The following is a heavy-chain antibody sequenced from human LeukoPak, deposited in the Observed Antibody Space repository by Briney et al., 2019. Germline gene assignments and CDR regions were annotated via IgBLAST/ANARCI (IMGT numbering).Heavy chain of an antibody. D-gene: IGHD6-13*01. V-gene: IGHV3-23*01. CDR2: ISGSGGST. CDR3: ATTRSGALIAAAAY. Sequence: GGSLRLSCAASGFTFSNYAMSWVRQAPGKGLEWVSGISGSGGSTYYADSVKGRFTISRDNSKNTLYLQMNSLRAEDTAIYYCATTRSGALIAAAAYWGQGTLVTVSS. J-gene: IGHJ4*02. CDR1: GFTFSNYA.